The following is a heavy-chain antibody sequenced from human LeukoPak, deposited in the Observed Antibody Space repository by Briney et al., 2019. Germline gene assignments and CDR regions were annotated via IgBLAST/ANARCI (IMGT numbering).Heavy chain of an antibody. J-gene: IGHJ6*04. D-gene: IGHD3-10*02. CDR2: ISSSCSTI. CDR3: AELGTTMIGGV. V-gene: IGHV3-48*03. Sequence: GGSLRLSCAASGFTFSSYEMNWVRQAPGQGLEGVSYISSSCSTIYYADSVKGRFTISRDNAKNSLYLQMNSLRAEDTAVYYCAELGTTMIGGVWGKGTTVTISS. CDR1: GFTFSSYE.